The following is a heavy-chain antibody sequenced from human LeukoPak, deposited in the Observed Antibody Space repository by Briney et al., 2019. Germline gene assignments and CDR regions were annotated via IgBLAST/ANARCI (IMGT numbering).Heavy chain of an antibody. CDR3: ARRSYYDSSGYLPFPYYFDY. Sequence: PSETLSLTCAVSGYSISSGYYWGWIRQPPGKGLEWIGSIYHSGSTYYNPSLKSRVTISVDTSKNQFSLKLSSVTAADTAVYYCARRSYYDSSGYLPFPYYFDYWGQGTLVTVSS. D-gene: IGHD3-22*01. J-gene: IGHJ4*02. V-gene: IGHV4-38-2*01. CDR1: GYSISSGYY. CDR2: IYHSGST.